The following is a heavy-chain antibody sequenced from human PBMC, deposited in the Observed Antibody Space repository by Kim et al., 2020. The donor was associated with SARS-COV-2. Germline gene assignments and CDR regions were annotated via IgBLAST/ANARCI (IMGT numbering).Heavy chain of an antibody. CDR2: ISWNSGSI. CDR3: AKAQYCDILTGYPWDY. J-gene: IGHJ4*02. V-gene: IGHV3-9*01. Sequence: GGSLRLSCAASGFTFDDYAMHWVRQAPGKGLEWVSGISWNSGSIGYADSVKGRFTISRDNAKNSLYLQMNSLRAEDTALYYCAKAQYCDILTGYPWDYWGQGTLVTVSS. CDR1: GFTFDDYA. D-gene: IGHD3-9*01.